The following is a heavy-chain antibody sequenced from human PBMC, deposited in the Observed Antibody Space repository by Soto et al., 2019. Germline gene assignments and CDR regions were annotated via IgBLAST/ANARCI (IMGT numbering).Heavy chain of an antibody. CDR3: ARRGSSDYYYYYGMDV. D-gene: IGHD6-6*01. CDR1: GFTFSDYY. CDR2: ISSSGSTI. J-gene: IGHJ6*02. V-gene: IGHV3-11*01. Sequence: PGGSLRLSGAASGFTFSDYYMSWIRQAPGKGLEWVSYISSSGSTIYYADSVKGRFTISRDNAKNSLYLQMNSLRAEDTAVYYCARRGSSDYYYYYGMDVWGQGTTVTVSS.